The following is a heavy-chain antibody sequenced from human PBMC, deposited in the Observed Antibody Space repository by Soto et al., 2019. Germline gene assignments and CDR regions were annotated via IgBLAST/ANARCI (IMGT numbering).Heavy chain of an antibody. CDR2: TRNKANSYTT. J-gene: IGHJ4*02. CDR1: GFTFSDHY. V-gene: IGHV3-72*01. Sequence: GGSLRLSCAASGFTFSDHYMDWVRQAPGKGLEWVGRTRNKANSYTTEYAASVKGRFTISRDDSKNSLYLQMNSLKTEDTAVYYCARSDVRGYYFDYWGQGTLVTVSS. D-gene: IGHD3-16*01. CDR3: ARSDVRGYYFDY.